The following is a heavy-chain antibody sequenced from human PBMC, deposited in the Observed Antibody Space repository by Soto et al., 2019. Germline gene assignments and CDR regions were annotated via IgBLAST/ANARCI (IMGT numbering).Heavy chain of an antibody. D-gene: IGHD3-9*01. J-gene: IGHJ5*02. CDR2: IIPIFGTA. V-gene: IGHV1-69*01. CDR3: AREAGVLRYFVLNWFDP. CDR1: GGTFSSYA. Sequence: QVQLVQSGAEVKKPGSSVKVSCKASGGTFSSYAISWVRQAPGQGLEWMAGIIPIFGTANYAQKFQGRVTITADESTSTAYMELSSLRSEDTAVYYCAREAGVLRYFVLNWFDPWGQGTLVTVSS.